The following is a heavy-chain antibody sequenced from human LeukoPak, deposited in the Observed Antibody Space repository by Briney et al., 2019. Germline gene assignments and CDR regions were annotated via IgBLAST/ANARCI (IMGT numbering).Heavy chain of an antibody. V-gene: IGHV1-8*01. CDR2: MNPNSGNT. Sequence: ASVKVSCKPSRYTFTSYDINWVRQATGQGLEWMGWMNPNSGNTGYAQKFQGRVTMTRNTSISTAYMELSSLRSEDTAVYYCARGRWVTMAAYYFDYWGQGTLVTVSS. D-gene: IGHD3-10*01. J-gene: IGHJ4*02. CDR1: RYTFTSYD. CDR3: ARGRWVTMAAYYFDY.